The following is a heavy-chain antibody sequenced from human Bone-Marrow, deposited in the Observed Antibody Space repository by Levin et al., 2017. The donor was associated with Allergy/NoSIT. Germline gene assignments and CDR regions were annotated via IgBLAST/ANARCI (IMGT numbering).Heavy chain of an antibody. Sequence: PSETLSLTCTVSGGSISSGDYYWSWIRQPPGKGLEWIGYIYYSGSTYYNPSLKSRVTISLDTSKNQFSLKLSSVTAADTAVYYCARGQTEDYGDYFDYWGQGTLVTVSS. D-gene: IGHD4-17*01. J-gene: IGHJ4*02. V-gene: IGHV4-30-4*01. CDR3: ARGQTEDYGDYFDY. CDR2: IYYSGST. CDR1: GGSISSGDYY.